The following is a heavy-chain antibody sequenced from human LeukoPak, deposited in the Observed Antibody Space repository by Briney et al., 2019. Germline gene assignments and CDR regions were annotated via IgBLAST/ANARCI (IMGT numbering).Heavy chain of an antibody. V-gene: IGHV3-7*01. CDR3: AREWQGGIAAAGTRIEGDY. CDR2: IKQDGSEK. Sequence: PGGSVTLFCAVSGFSVSGYWMTWVRQAPGKGVEGVANIKQDGSEKNYVDSVKGRFTISRDNAENSLFLQMNSLRVEDTAVYYCAREWQGGIAAAGTRIEGDYWGQGTLVAVSS. D-gene: IGHD6-13*01. J-gene: IGHJ4*02. CDR1: GFSVSGYW.